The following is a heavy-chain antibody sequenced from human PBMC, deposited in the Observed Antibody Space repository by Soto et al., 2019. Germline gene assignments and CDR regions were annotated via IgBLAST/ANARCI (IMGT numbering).Heavy chain of an antibody. J-gene: IGHJ4*02. CDR1: GYIFTSYW. Sequence: GESLKISCKGSGYIFTSYWIGWVRQMPGEGLEWMGIIYPGDSDTRYSPSFQGQVTISADKSISTAYLQWSSLKASDTAMYYCARPGGYSGYVGMVYFDYWGQGTLVTVPQ. V-gene: IGHV5-51*01. CDR3: ARPGGYSGYVGMVYFDY. D-gene: IGHD5-12*01. CDR2: IYPGDSDT.